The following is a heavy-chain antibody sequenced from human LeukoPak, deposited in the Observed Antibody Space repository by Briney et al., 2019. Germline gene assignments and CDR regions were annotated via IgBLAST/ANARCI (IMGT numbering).Heavy chain of an antibody. D-gene: IGHD1-26*01. J-gene: IGHJ4*02. Sequence: GGSLRLSCKGSGYGFAGYWIGWVRQMPGEGLGSMGIIYPGDSHTRYSPCFQRQGHIPAQKSNRTAYPQESSLRASDTAVYYCARRAAEWELLDYWGQGPRVTVSS. V-gene: IGHV5-51*01. CDR3: ARRAAEWELLDY. CDR2: IYPGDSHT. CDR1: GYGFAGYW.